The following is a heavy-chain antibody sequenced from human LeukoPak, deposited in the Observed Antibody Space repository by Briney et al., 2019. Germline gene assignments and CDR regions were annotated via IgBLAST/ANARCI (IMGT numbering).Heavy chain of an antibody. D-gene: IGHD3-10*01. CDR2: IWYDGSNK. CDR1: GFTFSSYG. J-gene: IGHJ3*02. CDR3: ARGHTYYYGSGGSDAFDI. V-gene: IGHV3-33*01. Sequence: GGSLRLSCAASGFTFSSYGMHWVRQAPGKGLEWVAVIWYDGSNKYYADSVKGRFTISRDNSKNTLYLQMNSLRAEDTAVYYCARGHTYYYGSGGSDAFDIWGQGTMVTVSS.